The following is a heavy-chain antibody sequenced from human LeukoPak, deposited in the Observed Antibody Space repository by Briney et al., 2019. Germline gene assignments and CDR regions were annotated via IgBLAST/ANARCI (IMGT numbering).Heavy chain of an antibody. CDR3: ARGTWDGDRTFDI. CDR1: GFTFSSYS. Sequence: GGSLRLSCAASGFTFSSYSMNWVRQAPGKRLEWISSISGTSSIIYYTPSVKGRFTISRDNGKYSLYLQMNSLRDDDTAVYFCARGTWDGDRTFDIWGQGAMVTVSS. V-gene: IGHV3-48*02. CDR2: ISGTSSII. D-gene: IGHD5-24*01. J-gene: IGHJ3*02.